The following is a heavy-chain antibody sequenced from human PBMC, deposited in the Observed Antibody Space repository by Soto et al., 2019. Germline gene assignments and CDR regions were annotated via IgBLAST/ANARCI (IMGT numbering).Heavy chain of an antibody. J-gene: IGHJ6*02. CDR1: GYTFINYY. V-gene: IGHV1-46*01. Sequence: XSVKVSCTSSGYTFINYYLHWVRQAPGQGLEWMGMINPSGGRTTYPQKFQGRVTMTRDTSTSTVYVELSSLRSDDTAVFYCAREKASQSLLTHYYYAMDVWGQGTTVTVSS. CDR2: INPSGGRT. CDR3: AREKASQSLLTHYYYAMDV.